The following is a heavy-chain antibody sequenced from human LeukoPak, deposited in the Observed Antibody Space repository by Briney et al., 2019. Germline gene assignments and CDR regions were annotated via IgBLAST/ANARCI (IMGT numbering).Heavy chain of an antibody. V-gene: IGHV1-18*01. CDR1: GGTFSSYA. J-gene: IGHJ4*02. Sequence: ASVKVSCKASGGTFSSYAISWVRQAPGQGLEWIGWISAYNGNTNYAQKLQGRVTMTTDTSTSTAYMELRSLRSDDTAVYYCAREDDDSSGYYNWGQGTLVTVSS. CDR2: ISAYNGNT. CDR3: AREDDDSSGYYN. D-gene: IGHD3-22*01.